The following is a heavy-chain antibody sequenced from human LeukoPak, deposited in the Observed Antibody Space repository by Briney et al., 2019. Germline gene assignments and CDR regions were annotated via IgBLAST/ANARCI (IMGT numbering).Heavy chain of an antibody. J-gene: IGHJ3*02. CDR1: GYTLSSYH. CDR3: ARNDGTYGLPFEI. CDR2: INGYNGNT. V-gene: IGHV1-18*01. Sequence: ASVKVSCKASGYTLSSYHMSWVRQAPGQGLEWMGWINGYNGNTKYAQKIQGRVTMTTDSSTNTAYMDLRRLRSDDTAVYYCARNDGTYGLPFEIWGQGTMVTVCS. D-gene: IGHD1-26*01.